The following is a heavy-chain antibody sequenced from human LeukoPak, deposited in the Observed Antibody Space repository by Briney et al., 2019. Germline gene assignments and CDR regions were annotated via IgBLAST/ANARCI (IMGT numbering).Heavy chain of an antibody. V-gene: IGHV1-2*06. J-gene: IGHJ4*02. CDR1: GYTFTGYY. Sequence: ASVKVSCKVSGYTFTGYYMHWVRQAPGQGLEWMGRINPNSGGTNYAQKFQGRVTMTRDTSISTAYMELSRLRSDDTAVYYCAREDTAMVEIDYWGQGTLVTVSS. CDR2: INPNSGGT. D-gene: IGHD5-18*01. CDR3: AREDTAMVEIDY.